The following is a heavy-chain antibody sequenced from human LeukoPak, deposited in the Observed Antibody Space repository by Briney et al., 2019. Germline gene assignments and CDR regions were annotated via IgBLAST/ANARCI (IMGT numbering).Heavy chain of an antibody. Sequence: SETLSLTCTVSGGSISGYYWSWIRQAPGKGLEWIGYFYSSGNSNYNPSLKSRVTISVDTSKNQFSLKLSSVTAADTAVYYRARSFRKNTVTTRFWFDPWGQGTLVTVSS. CDR1: GGSISGYY. J-gene: IGHJ5*02. V-gene: IGHV4-59*12. CDR3: ARSFRKNTVTTRFWFDP. D-gene: IGHD4-11*01. CDR2: FYSSGNS.